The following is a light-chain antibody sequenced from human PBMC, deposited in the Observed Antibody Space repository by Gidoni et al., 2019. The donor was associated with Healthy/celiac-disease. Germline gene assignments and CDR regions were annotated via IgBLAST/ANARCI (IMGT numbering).Light chain of an antibody. CDR3: QQYGSSPFT. Sequence: EIVLTQSPGTLSLSPGERATLSCRASQSVSSSYLAWYQQKPGQAPRRLIYGASSRAPGIPDRFSGSGSGTDFTLTISRLEPEDFAVYYCQQYGSSPFTFGPGTKVDIK. V-gene: IGKV3-20*01. J-gene: IGKJ3*01. CDR1: QSVSSSY. CDR2: GAS.